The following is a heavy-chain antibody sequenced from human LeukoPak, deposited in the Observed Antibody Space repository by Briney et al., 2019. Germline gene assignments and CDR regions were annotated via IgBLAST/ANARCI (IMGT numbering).Heavy chain of an antibody. V-gene: IGHV3-66*01. D-gene: IGHD2-2*01. CDR3: ARAYDCSSTSCSEIDY. Sequence: GGSLRLSCTASGFSVSSNYMSWVRQAPGKGLEWVSVMFASGSTYYADSVKGRFTFSRDIFRNTLYLQLNSLRVEDTALYYCARAYDCSSTSCSEIDYWGQGTLVTVSS. J-gene: IGHJ4*02. CDR1: GFSVSSNY. CDR2: MFASGST.